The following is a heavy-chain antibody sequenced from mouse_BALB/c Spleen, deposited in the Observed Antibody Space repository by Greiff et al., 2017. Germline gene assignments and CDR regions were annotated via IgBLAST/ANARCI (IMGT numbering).Heavy chain of an antibody. V-gene: IGHV7-3*02. CDR3: ARDMPDPYYYGSSQDV. D-gene: IGHD1-1*01. Sequence: EVKLMESGGGLVQPGGSLRLSCATSGFTFTDYYMSWVRQPPGKALEWLGFIRNKANGYTTEYSASVKGRFTISRDNSQSILYLQMNTLRAEDSATYYCARDMPDPYYYGSSQDVWGAGTTVTVSS. CDR1: GFTFTDYY. CDR2: IRNKANGYTT. J-gene: IGHJ1*01.